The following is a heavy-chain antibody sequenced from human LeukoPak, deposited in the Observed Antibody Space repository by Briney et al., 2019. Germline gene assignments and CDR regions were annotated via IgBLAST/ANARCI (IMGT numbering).Heavy chain of an antibody. CDR3: ARGSTVGPDYMDV. Sequence: SETLSLTCTVSGGSISSHYWSWIRQPPGKGLEWIGYIYYSGSTNYNPSLKSRVTISVDTSKNQFSLKLSSVTAADTAVYYCARGSTVGPDYMDVWGKGTTVTVSS. J-gene: IGHJ6*03. D-gene: IGHD4-17*01. CDR1: GGSISSHY. V-gene: IGHV4-59*11. CDR2: IYYSGST.